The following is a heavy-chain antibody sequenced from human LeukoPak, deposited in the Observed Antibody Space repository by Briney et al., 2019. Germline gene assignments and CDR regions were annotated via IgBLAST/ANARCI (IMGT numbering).Heavy chain of an antibody. V-gene: IGHV3-23*01. CDR3: ARGVMAARLYYFDY. CDR2: ITGSGDYT. J-gene: IGHJ4*02. CDR1: GFSLGSHP. Sequence: LAGGSLRLSCAASGFSLGSHPMTWVRQAPGKGLEWVSGITGSGDYTYYIDSVQGRFTISRDNSKNMLFLQMNSLRAEDTAVYYYARGVMAARLYYFDYWGRGILVTVSS. D-gene: IGHD2-21*01.